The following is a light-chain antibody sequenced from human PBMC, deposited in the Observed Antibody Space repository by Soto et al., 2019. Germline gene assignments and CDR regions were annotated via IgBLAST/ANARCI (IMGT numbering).Light chain of an antibody. CDR2: KAS. CDR3: QQYNSLWT. Sequence: DIQMTQSPSTLSASVGDRVTITCRASQSFSSWLAWYQQKPGKAPKLLIYKASSLKSGVPSRFSGSGSGTEFTLTISSLQPDDFATYYCQQYNSLWTFGQGTKVEIK. CDR1: QSFSSW. J-gene: IGKJ1*01. V-gene: IGKV1-5*03.